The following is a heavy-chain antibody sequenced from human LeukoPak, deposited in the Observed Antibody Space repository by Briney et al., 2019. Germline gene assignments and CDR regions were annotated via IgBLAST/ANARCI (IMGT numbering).Heavy chain of an antibody. Sequence: GGSLRLSCAASEFDFSSHAMNWVRQAPGKGLEWVSAISISGSKTYYADPVKGRFTISRDNSKNTLYLQMNSLRAEDTAVYYCANEIRPNDYWGQGTQVTVSS. CDR1: EFDFSSHA. J-gene: IGHJ4*02. CDR3: ANEIRPNDY. CDR2: ISISGSKT. V-gene: IGHV3-23*01. D-gene: IGHD4-17*01.